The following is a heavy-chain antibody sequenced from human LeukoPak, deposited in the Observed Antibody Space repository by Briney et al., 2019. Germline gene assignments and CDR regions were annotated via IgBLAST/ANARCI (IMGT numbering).Heavy chain of an antibody. V-gene: IGHV1-2*02. CDR1: GYTFTGYY. D-gene: IGHD3-3*01. CDR3: ARDRRTSWSGYYRYNWFDP. J-gene: IGHJ5*02. CDR2: INPNSGGT. Sequence: ASVKVSCKASGYTFTGYYMHWVRQAPGQGLEWMGWINPNSGGTNYAQKFQGRVTMTRDTSISTAYMELSRLRSDDTAVYYCARDRRTSWSGYYRYNWFDPWGQGTLVTVSS.